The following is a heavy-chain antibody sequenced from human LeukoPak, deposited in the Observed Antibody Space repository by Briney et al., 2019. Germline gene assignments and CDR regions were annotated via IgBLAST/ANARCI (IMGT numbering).Heavy chain of an antibody. J-gene: IGHJ4*02. D-gene: IGHD3-22*01. CDR3: ARGTYYYDSSGYHYFDS. Sequence: GGSLRLSCAASGFTFSSYAMHWVRQAPGNGLEWVAVISYDGSNKYYADSVKGRFTISRDNSKNTLYLQMNSLRAEDMAVYYCARGTYYYDSSGYHYFDSWGQGTLVTVSS. CDR1: GFTFSSYA. V-gene: IGHV3-30*01. CDR2: ISYDGSNK.